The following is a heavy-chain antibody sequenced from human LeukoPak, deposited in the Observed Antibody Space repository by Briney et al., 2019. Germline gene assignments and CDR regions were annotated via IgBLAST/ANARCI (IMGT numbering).Heavy chain of an antibody. CDR1: GFTFGSYG. J-gene: IGHJ4*02. CDR3: AKGDQWELLRSLFDY. V-gene: IGHV3-23*01. CDR2: ISGSGGST. Sequence: HSGGSLRLSCAASGFTFGSYGMHWVRQAPGKGLEWVSAISGSGGSTYYADSVKGRFTISRDNSKNTLYLQMNSLRAEDTAVYYCAKGDQWELLRSLFDYWGQGTLVTVSS. D-gene: IGHD1-26*01.